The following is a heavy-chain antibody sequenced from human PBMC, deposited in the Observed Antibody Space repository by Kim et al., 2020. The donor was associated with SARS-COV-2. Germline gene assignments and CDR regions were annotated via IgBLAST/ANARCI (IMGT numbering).Heavy chain of an antibody. D-gene: IGHD3-10*01. CDR2: INHSGSTSGST. CDR3: ARDPAAAENYYGAGSYLGS. Sequence: SETLSLTCAVYGGSFSGNYWSWIRQAPGKGLEWIGEINHSGSTSGSTNYNTSLKSRVTISVDTSKNQFSLKLSSVTAADTGVYYCARDPAAAENYYGAGSYLGSWGQRNLVTVSS. CDR1: GGSFSGNY. V-gene: IGHV4-34*01. J-gene: IGHJ4*02.